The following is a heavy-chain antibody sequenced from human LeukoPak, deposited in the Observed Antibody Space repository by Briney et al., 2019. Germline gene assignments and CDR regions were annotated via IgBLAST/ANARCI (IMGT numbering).Heavy chain of an antibody. J-gene: IGHJ4*02. CDR3: ARDADWNGQSCDY. V-gene: IGHV3-74*01. CDR1: GFSFDTYA. D-gene: IGHD1-1*01. Sequence: GGSLRLSCAASGFSFDTYAMHWVRQAPGQGLEWVSRIYSDAGSISYADFVKGRFTISKDNAKNTLYLQMNNLRAEDTAVYYCARDADWNGQSCDYWGQGTLVTVSS. CDR2: IYSDAGSI.